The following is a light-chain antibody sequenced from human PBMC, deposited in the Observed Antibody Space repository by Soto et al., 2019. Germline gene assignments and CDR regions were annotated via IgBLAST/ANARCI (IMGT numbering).Light chain of an antibody. CDR1: QSISTY. CDR3: QHRSISPPP. Sequence: EIVLTQSPATLSLSPGERATLSCRASQSISTYLAWYQPKPGQAPRLLIYDASKSATGIPVRFGGSGSGTDFTLTISSLEPEDFAFYYCQHRSISPPPFGGGTKLEIK. CDR2: DAS. V-gene: IGKV3-11*01. J-gene: IGKJ4*01.